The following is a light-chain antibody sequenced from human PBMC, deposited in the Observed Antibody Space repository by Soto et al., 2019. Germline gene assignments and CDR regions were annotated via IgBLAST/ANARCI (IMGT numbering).Light chain of an antibody. CDR1: SSDVGVHDY. V-gene: IGLV2-14*03. CDR3: SSYTSSTTQV. Sequence: QSALTQPASVSGSPGQSITISCTGTSSDVGVHDYVSWYKQHPGKAPQLMIYDVSYRHSGVSNRFSGSKSGNTASLTISGLQAEDEADYYCSSYTSSTTQVVGTGTKLTVL. J-gene: IGLJ1*01. CDR2: DVS.